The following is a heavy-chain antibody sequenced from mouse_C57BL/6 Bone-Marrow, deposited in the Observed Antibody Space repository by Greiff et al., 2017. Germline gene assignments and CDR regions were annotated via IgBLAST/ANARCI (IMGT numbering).Heavy chain of an antibody. CDR2: IDPENGDT. D-gene: IGHD2-4*01. V-gene: IGHV14-4*01. J-gene: IGHJ3*01. Sequence: VHVKQSGAELVRPGASVKLSCTASGFNIKDDYMHWVKQRPEQGLEWIGWIDPENGDTEYASKFQGKATITADTSSNTAYLQLSSLTSEDTAVYYCTTDYDYDLAWFAYWGQGTLVTVAA. CDR1: GFNIKDDY. CDR3: TTDYDYDLAWFAY.